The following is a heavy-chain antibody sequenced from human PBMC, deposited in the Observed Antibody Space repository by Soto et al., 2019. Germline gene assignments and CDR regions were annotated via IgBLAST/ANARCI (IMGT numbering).Heavy chain of an antibody. V-gene: IGHV4-4*02. D-gene: IGHD5-18*01. CDR3: ARAVDTFSYSFDY. CDR1: GGSISSSNW. Sequence: QVQLQESGPGLVKPSGTLSLTCAVSGGSISSSNWWSWVRQPPGKGLEWIGEIYHSGSTNYNPSLQSRVTRSVDKSKYQFSLKLSSVPAADTAVYYCARAVDTFSYSFDYWGQGTLVTVSS. CDR2: IYHSGST. J-gene: IGHJ4*02.